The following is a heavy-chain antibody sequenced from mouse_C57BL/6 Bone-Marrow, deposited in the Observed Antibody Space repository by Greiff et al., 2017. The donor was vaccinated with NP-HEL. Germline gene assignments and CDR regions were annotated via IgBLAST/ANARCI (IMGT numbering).Heavy chain of an antibody. V-gene: IGHV5-4*03. CDR1: GFTFSSYA. J-gene: IGHJ1*03. CDR2: ISDGGSYT. Sequence: EVKLVESGGGLVKPGGSLKLSCAASGFTFSSYAMSWVRQTPEKRLEWVATISDGGSYTYYPDNVKGRFTISRDNAKNNLYLQMSHLKSEDTAMYYCARGTYYSNSWYFDVWGTGTTVTVSS. D-gene: IGHD2-5*01. CDR3: ARGTYYSNSWYFDV.